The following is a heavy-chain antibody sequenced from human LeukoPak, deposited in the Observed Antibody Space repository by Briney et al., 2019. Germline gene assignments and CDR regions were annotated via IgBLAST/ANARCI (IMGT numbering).Heavy chain of an antibody. V-gene: IGHV4-61*02. CDR1: GGSISSGSYY. J-gene: IGHJ3*02. CDR2: IYTSGST. CDR3: AREFPGLLWFGDSPGAFDI. D-gene: IGHD3-10*01. Sequence: SETLSLTCTVSGGSISSGSYYWSWIRQPAGKGLEWIGRIYTSGSTNYNPSLKSRVTISVDTSKNQFSLKLSSVTAADTAVYYCAREFPGLLWFGDSPGAFDIWGQGTMVTVSS.